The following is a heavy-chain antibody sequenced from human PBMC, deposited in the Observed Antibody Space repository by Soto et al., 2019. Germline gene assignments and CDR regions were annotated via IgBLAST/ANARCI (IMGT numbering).Heavy chain of an antibody. V-gene: IGHV3-21*01. Sequence: PGGSLRLSCAASGFTFSSYSMNWVRQAPGKGLEWVSSISSSSSYIYYADSVKGRFTISRDNAKNSLYLQMNSLRAEDTAVYYCARDHSSSWYPKYYFDYWGQGTLVTVSS. CDR2: ISSSSSYI. CDR1: GFTFSSYS. CDR3: ARDHSSSWYPKYYFDY. D-gene: IGHD6-13*01. J-gene: IGHJ4*02.